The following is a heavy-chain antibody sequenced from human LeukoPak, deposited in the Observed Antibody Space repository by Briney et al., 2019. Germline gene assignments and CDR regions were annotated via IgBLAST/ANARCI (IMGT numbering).Heavy chain of an antibody. D-gene: IGHD3-9*01. CDR3: ATGTDILTAQDYFDY. CDR1: GGTFSSYA. CDR2: IIPIFGTA. J-gene: IGHJ4*02. V-gene: IGHV1-69*06. Sequence: SVKVSCKASGGTFSSYAISWVRQAPGQGLEWMGGIIPIFGTANYAQKFQGRVTMTEDTSTDTAYMELSSLRSEDTAVYYCATGTDILTAQDYFDYWGQGTLVTVSS.